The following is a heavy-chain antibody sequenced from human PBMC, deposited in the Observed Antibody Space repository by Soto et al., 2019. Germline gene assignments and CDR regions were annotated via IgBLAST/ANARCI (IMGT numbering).Heavy chain of an antibody. CDR3: ARGPPSLLQPHNWFDP. D-gene: IGHD3-10*01. V-gene: IGHV1-46*01. CDR2: INPSGGST. CDR1: GYTFTSYY. Sequence: GASVKVSCKASGYTFTSYYMHWVRQAPGQGLEWMGIINPSGGSTSYAQKFQGRVTMTRDTSTSTVYMELSSLRSEDTAVYYCARGPPSLLQPHNWFDPWGQGTLVTAPQ. J-gene: IGHJ5*02.